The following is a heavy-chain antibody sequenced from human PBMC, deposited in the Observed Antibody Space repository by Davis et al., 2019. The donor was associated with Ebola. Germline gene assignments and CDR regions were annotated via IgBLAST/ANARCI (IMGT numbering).Heavy chain of an antibody. CDR2: INASNGNT. D-gene: IGHD6-19*01. V-gene: IGHV1-3*01. J-gene: IGHJ6*04. CDR3: ARDLRGWDSIYYYFGMDV. CDR1: GYTFTSYA. Sequence: AASVKVSCKASGYTFTSYAMHWVRQAPGQRLEWMGWINASNGNTKYSQRFQGRVTITRDTSASTAYMELRSLRSEDTAVYYCARDLRGWDSIYYYFGMDVWGKGTTVTVSS.